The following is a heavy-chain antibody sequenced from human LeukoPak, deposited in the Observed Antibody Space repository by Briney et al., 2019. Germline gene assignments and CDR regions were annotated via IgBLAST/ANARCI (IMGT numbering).Heavy chain of an antibody. V-gene: IGHV4-59*01. Sequence: SETLSLTCTVSGGSISSYYWSWIRQPPGKGLEWVGYIYYSGSTNYNPSLKSRVTISVDTSKNQFSLKLSSVTAADTAVYYCARLDVRYYFDYWGQGTLVTVSS. J-gene: IGHJ4*02. D-gene: IGHD3-10*02. CDR3: ARLDVRYYFDY. CDR1: GGSISSYY. CDR2: IYYSGST.